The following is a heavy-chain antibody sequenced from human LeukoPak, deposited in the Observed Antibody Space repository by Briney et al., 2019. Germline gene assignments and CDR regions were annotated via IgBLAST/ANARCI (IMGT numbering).Heavy chain of an antibody. CDR3: ASEYCTNGVCWGNWFDP. CDR2: IYYSGTT. Sequence: PSETLSLTCTVSGGLISISTYYWGWIRQPPGKGLEWIGSIYYSGTTHYNPSLKSRVTISVDTSKNQFSLKLSSVTAADTAVYYCASEYCTNGVCWGNWFDPWGQGTLVTVSS. V-gene: IGHV4-39*07. D-gene: IGHD2-8*01. J-gene: IGHJ5*02. CDR1: GGLISISTYY.